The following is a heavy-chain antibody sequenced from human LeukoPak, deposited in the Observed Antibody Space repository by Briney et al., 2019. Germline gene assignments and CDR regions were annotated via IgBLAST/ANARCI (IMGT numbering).Heavy chain of an antibody. Sequence: GGSLRLSCAASGFTFSTYGMHWVRQAPGKGLEWVAFIRYDGSDKYYADSGKGRFTISRDNSRNTLYLHMNSLRAEDTAVYYCAKGAGYGDLGYFYYMDVWGKGTTVTVSS. V-gene: IGHV3-30*02. CDR3: AKGAGYGDLGYFYYMDV. J-gene: IGHJ6*03. CDR2: IRYDGSDK. CDR1: GFTFSTYG. D-gene: IGHD4-17*01.